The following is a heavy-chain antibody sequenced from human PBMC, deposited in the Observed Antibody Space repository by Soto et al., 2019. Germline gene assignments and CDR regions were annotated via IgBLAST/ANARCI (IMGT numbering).Heavy chain of an antibody. CDR1: GFTFSSYG. Sequence: QVQLVESGGGVVQPGRSLRLSCAASGFTFSSYGMHWVRQAPGKGLEWVAVIWYDGSNKYYADSVKGRFTISRDNSKNTLYLQMNSLRAEDTAVYYCAKEGPNIVAFYWGQGTLVTVSS. CDR3: AKEGPNIVAFY. D-gene: IGHD5-12*01. V-gene: IGHV3-33*06. J-gene: IGHJ4*02. CDR2: IWYDGSNK.